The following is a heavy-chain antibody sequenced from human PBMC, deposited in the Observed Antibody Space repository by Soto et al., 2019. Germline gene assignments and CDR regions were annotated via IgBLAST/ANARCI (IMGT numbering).Heavy chain of an antibody. Sequence: ASVKVSCKASGYTFTSYGISWVRQAPGQGLEWMGGISAYNGNTNYAQKLQGRVTMTTDTSTSTAYMELRSLRSDDTAVYYCARDHPPDSGSLAYYYYGMDVWGQGTTVTVSS. J-gene: IGHJ6*02. CDR2: ISAYNGNT. V-gene: IGHV1-18*01. CDR1: GYTFTSYG. CDR3: ARDHPPDSGSLAYYYYGMDV. D-gene: IGHD1-26*01.